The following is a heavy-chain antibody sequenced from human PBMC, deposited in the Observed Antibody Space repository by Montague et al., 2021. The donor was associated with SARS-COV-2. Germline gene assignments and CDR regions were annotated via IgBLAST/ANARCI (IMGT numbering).Heavy chain of an antibody. Sequence: SLRLSCAVSGLTVSDNYMSWVRLAPGRGPEWVSVIYPAGNTFYADSVKGHFTISRDKSKNTLSLQMDSLRGDDTAVYYCARSQMLYGDFDYWGQGILATVSS. CDR3: ARSQMLYGDFDY. V-gene: IGHV3-53*01. J-gene: IGHJ4*02. CDR1: GLTVSDNY. CDR2: IYPAGNT. D-gene: IGHD2-8*01.